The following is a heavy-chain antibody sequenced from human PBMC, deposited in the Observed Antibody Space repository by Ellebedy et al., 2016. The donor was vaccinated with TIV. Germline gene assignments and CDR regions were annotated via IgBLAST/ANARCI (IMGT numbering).Heavy chain of an antibody. CDR1: GFSFSSYS. D-gene: IGHD7-27*01. CDR3: ARDMAWGNERVIDGFDI. J-gene: IGHJ3*02. CDR2: MSGSTITT. V-gene: IGHV3-48*04. Sequence: GGSLRLSCAASGFSFSSYSMNWVRQAPGKELEWVSYMSGSTITTYYADSVKGRFTISRDNAKNSLYLQMNSLRAEDTAVYYCARDMAWGNERVIDGFDIWGQGTMVTVSS.